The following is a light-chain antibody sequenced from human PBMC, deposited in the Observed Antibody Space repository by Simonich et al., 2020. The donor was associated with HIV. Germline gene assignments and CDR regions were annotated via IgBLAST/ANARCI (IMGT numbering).Light chain of an antibody. CDR2: AAS. Sequence: DIQMTQSPFSVSASVGDRVTITCRASQGISNWLAWYQQKPGKAPKLLIYAASSLQSGRPSRVSRSRSGTGFTLTISSLQPEELAIYYCQQANSSPPAFGGGTKVDIK. J-gene: IGKJ4*01. V-gene: IGKV1-12*01. CDR3: QQANSSPPA. CDR1: QGISNW.